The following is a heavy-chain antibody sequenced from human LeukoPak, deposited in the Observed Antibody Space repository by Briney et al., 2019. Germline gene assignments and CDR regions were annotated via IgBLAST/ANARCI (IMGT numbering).Heavy chain of an antibody. D-gene: IGHD1-26*01. CDR1: GYTFTGYY. Sequence: ASVKVSCKASGYTFTGYYMHWVRQRPGQGLEWMGWINPNSGGTNYAQKFQGRVTMTRDTSISTAYMELSRLRSDDTAVYYCAEGRWELVRGASFDYWGQGTLVTVSS. CDR2: INPNSGGT. V-gene: IGHV1-2*02. CDR3: AEGRWELVRGASFDY. J-gene: IGHJ4*02.